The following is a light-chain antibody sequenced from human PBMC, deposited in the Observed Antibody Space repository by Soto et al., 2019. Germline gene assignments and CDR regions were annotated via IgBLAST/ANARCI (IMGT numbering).Light chain of an antibody. Sequence: EIVLTQSPGTLSLSPGERATLSCRASQSISSSHLAWYQQKPGQGPRLLIYGAASRATGIPDRFSGSGSGTDCTLTISRLAPEDFAVYYCQQYRSSPLTFGGGTKVEIK. V-gene: IGKV3-20*01. CDR3: QQYRSSPLT. CDR1: QSISSSH. J-gene: IGKJ4*01. CDR2: GAA.